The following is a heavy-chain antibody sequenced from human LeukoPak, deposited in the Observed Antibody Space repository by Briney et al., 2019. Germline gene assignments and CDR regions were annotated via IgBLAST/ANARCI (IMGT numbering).Heavy chain of an antibody. CDR1: GFTFSSYA. V-gene: IGHV3-23*01. D-gene: IGHD6-19*01. J-gene: IGHJ4*02. CDR3: AKSKQWLVPSNY. CDR2: ISGSGGST. Sequence: GGSLRPSCAAAGFTFSSYAISWVSQAPGKWLEWVSAISGSGGSTYYADSMKGWFTISRDNSKNTLYLQMNSLRVKDTAVYYCAKSKQWLVPSNYWGQGTLVTVSS.